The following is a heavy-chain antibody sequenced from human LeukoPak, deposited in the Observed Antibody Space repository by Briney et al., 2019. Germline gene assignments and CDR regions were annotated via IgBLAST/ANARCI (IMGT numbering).Heavy chain of an antibody. V-gene: IGHV3-23*01. CDR3: AKDSRYSFQT. Sequence: SGGSLRLSCAVSGFTFSNYGMSWVRQAPGKGLEWVSAISSSGRYTSYADSVKGRFTISRDNSKNTLYLQMNSLRAEDTAVYYCAKDSRYSFQTWGQGTLVTVSS. CDR1: GFTFSNYG. J-gene: IGHJ5*02. CDR2: ISSSGRYT. D-gene: IGHD5-18*01.